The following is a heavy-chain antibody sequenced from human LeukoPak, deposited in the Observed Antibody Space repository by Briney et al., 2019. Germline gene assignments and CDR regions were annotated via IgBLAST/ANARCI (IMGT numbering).Heavy chain of an antibody. Sequence: GESLKISCQASGYSFTNYWIGWVRQMPGKGLEWMAVIYPGDSDTKYSPSFQGQVSISADKSINTAYLHWSSLKASDTAMYYCARRLGYCDPANRYAYWYFDLWGRGTLVSVSS. CDR1: GYSFTNYW. J-gene: IGHJ2*01. V-gene: IGHV5-51*01. D-gene: IGHD2-15*01. CDR3: ARRLGYCDPANRYAYWYFDL. CDR2: IYPGDSDT.